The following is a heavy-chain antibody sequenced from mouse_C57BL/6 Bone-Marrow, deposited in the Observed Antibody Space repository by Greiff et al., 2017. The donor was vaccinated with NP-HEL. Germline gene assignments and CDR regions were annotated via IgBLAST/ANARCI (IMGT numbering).Heavy chain of an antibody. CDR3: ARPPPYYGSSFWYFDG. D-gene: IGHD1-1*01. J-gene: IGHJ1*03. CDR2: IYPGDGDT. V-gene: IGHV1-82*01. CDR1: GYAFSSSW. Sequence: QVQLKESGPELVKPGASVKISCKASGYAFSSSWMNWVKQRPGKGLEWIGRIYPGDGDTNYNGKFKGKATLTADKSSSTAYMQLSSLTSEDSAVYFCARPPPYYGSSFWYFDGWGTGTTVTVSS.